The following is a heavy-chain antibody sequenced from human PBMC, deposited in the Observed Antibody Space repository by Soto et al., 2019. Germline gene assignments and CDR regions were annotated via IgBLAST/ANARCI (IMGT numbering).Heavy chain of an antibody. J-gene: IGHJ4*02. CDR3: ASRYDSSGYPLDY. CDR1: GFTFSSYA. CDR2: TSYDGSNK. D-gene: IGHD3-22*01. Sequence: LRLSCAASGFTFSSYAMHWVRQAPGKGLEWVAVTSYDGSNKYYADSVKGRFTISRDNSKNTLYLQMNSLRAEDTAVYYCASRYDSSGYPLDYWGQGTLVTVSS. V-gene: IGHV3-30-3*01.